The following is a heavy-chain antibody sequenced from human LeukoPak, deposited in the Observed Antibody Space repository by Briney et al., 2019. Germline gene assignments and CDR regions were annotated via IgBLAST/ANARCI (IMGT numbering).Heavy chain of an antibody. CDR1: GYTFTGYY. Sequence: ASVKVSCKASGYTFTGYYMHWVRQAPGQGLEWMGRINPNSGGTNYAQKFQGRVTMTRDTSISTADMELSRLRSDDTAVYYCASLGRYCSGGSCYLYFDYWGQGTLVTVSS. D-gene: IGHD2-15*01. CDR3: ASLGRYCSGGSCYLYFDY. J-gene: IGHJ4*02. CDR2: INPNSGGT. V-gene: IGHV1-2*06.